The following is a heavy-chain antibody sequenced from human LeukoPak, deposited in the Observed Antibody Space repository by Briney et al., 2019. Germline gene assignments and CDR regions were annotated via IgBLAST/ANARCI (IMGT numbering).Heavy chain of an antibody. CDR3: ARIRGGSEIDY. Sequence: SGPALVKPTQTLTLTCTFSGFSLSASGMCVSWIRQPPGKALECLALIDWHDDKYYSTSLKTRLTIPKDTSKNQVVLMMTNMDPVDTATYYCARIRGGSEIDYWGQGTLVTVSS. J-gene: IGHJ4*02. CDR1: GFSLSASGMC. V-gene: IGHV2-70*01. CDR2: IDWHDDK. D-gene: IGHD2-15*01.